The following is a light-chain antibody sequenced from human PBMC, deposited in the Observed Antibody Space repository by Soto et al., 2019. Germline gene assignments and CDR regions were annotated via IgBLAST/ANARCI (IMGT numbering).Light chain of an antibody. J-gene: IGKJ2*01. CDR1: ENLFGF. CDR3: QSYNDWPFA. V-gene: IGKV3-15*01. CDR2: GVS. Sequence: DIVLTQSPATLSVSPGDRVTLSCRASENLFGFLAWYQQKPGQAPRLLMYGVSTRATGIPARFSGGGSATDFTLTISSLQSEDSAFYFCQSYNDWPFASGLGTRLEI.